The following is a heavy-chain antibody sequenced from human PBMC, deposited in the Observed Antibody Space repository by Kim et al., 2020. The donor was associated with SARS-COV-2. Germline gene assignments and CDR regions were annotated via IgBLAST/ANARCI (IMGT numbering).Heavy chain of an antibody. CDR2: ISVGGDST. CDR1: GFTFSTYV. Sequence: GGSLRLSCAASGFTFSTYVVTWVRQAPGKGLEWVSSISVGGDSTPSADFVKGRFTISRDNSKNTLYLQMNSLRVEDTAVYYCARSHAPYSSSWFLHFDNWGQGILVTVSS. D-gene: IGHD2-2*01. V-gene: IGHV3-23*01. CDR3: ARSHAPYSSSWFLHFDN. J-gene: IGHJ4*02.